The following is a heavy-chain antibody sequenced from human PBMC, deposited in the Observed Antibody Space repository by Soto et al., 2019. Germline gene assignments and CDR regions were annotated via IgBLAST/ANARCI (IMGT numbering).Heavy chain of an antibody. D-gene: IGHD3-10*01. CDR1: GDTFSFYT. V-gene: IGHV1-69*02. Sequence: QVQLVQSGAELKKPGSSVKVSCKASGDTFSFYTINWVRQAPGLGLEWMGRVNPILSMSNYAQKFQGRVTMTADKSTSTDYLELRSLRSEATAFYYCATSYGSGYRAFDYWGQGALVTVSS. J-gene: IGHJ4*02. CDR2: VNPILSMS. CDR3: ATSYGSGYRAFDY.